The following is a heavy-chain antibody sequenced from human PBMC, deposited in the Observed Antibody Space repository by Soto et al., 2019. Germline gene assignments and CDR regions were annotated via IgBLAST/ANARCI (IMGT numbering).Heavy chain of an antibody. Sequence: SETLSLTCTASSASVSSGSYYWSWIRQPPGKGLEWIGYIYYSGSTNYNPSLKRRVTISVDTSKNQFSLKLSSVTAADTAVYYCAKGGYSSSWYPDQAFDYWGQGTLVTVSS. CDR2: IYYSGST. CDR3: AKGGYSSSWYPDQAFDY. V-gene: IGHV4-61*01. J-gene: IGHJ4*02. D-gene: IGHD6-13*01. CDR1: SASVSSGSYY.